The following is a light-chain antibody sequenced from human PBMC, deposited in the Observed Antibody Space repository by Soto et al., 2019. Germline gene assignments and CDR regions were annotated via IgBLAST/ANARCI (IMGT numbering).Light chain of an antibody. Sequence: SVLTQPASVSGSPGQSITISCTGTSSDVGGYNYVSWYQQHPGKAPKLMIYKVSNRPSGVSNRFSASKSGNTASLTISGLQAEDEADYYCTSYTSSSTLVFGGGTKLTVL. J-gene: IGLJ2*01. CDR1: SSDVGGYNY. CDR2: KVS. CDR3: TSYTSSSTLV. V-gene: IGLV2-14*01.